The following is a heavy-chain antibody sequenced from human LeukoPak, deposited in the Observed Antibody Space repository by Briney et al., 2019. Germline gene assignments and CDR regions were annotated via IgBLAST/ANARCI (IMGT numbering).Heavy chain of an antibody. Sequence: GGSLRLSCAASGFTFSSYGMHWVRQAPGKGLEWVAVISYDGSNKYYADSVKGRFTISRDHSKNTLYLQMNSLRADDTAVYYCAKGSLSLMGVFDYWGQGTLVTVSS. J-gene: IGHJ4*02. D-gene: IGHD2-8*01. CDR2: ISYDGSNK. CDR1: GFTFSSYG. CDR3: AKGSLSLMGVFDY. V-gene: IGHV3-30*18.